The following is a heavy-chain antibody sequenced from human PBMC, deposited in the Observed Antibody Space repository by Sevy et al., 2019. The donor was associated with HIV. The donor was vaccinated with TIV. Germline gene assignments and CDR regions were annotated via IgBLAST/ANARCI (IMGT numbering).Heavy chain of an antibody. CDR1: GFTFRNAW. V-gene: IGHV3-15*04. CDR2: IVNDPDGGTT. CDR3: STDIVVQSGYSYDFSRINPDFSHNSGADV. J-gene: IGHJ6*02. Sequence: GGSLRLSCVASGFTFRNAWMTWVRQVPGKGLEWVGRIVNDPDGGTTDYAAPVKGRFIISRDDSKNILYLQMNSLKTEDTAVYYCSTDIVVQSGYSYDFSRINPDFSHNSGADVWGQGTTVTVSS. D-gene: IGHD5-18*01.